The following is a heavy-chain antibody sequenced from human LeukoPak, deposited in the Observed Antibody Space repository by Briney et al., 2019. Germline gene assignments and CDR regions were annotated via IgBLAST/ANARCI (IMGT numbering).Heavy chain of an antibody. Sequence: SETLSLTCTVSGHSIINSYYWSWIRQPAGKGLEWVGRIETSGTTKYNPSLNSRATISVDTSKNQFSLKLNSVTAADTAVYYCARYHMLNRGVNWFDPWGQGILVTVSS. CDR2: IETSGTT. V-gene: IGHV4-61*02. D-gene: IGHD2-2*01. J-gene: IGHJ5*02. CDR1: GHSIINSYY. CDR3: ARYHMLNRGVNWFDP.